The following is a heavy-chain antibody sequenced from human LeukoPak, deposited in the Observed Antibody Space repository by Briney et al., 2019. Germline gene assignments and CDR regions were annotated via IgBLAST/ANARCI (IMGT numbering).Heavy chain of an antibody. CDR2: ISYSGST. CDR3: ARETLDCSSTSCYRYFDY. Sequence: PSETLSLTCTVSGGSISNTYWSWIRQPPGKGLEWIGYISYSGSTNYNPSLKSRVTISVDTSKNQFSLKLSSVTAADTAVYYCARETLDCSSTSCYRYFDYWGQGTLVTVSS. V-gene: IGHV4-59*01. D-gene: IGHD2-2*01. J-gene: IGHJ4*02. CDR1: GGSISNTY.